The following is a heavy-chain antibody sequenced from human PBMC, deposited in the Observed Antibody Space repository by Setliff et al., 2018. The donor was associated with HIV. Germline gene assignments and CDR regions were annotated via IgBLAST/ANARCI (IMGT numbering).Heavy chain of an antibody. CDR1: GGSISSSSYY. J-gene: IGHJ2*01. Sequence: SETLSLTCTVSGGSISSSSYYWGWIRKPPGKGLEWTGSIYYSGSTYYNPSLKSRVTISVDTSKNQFSLRLSPVTAADTAVYYCARRASSHGPYWYFDLWGRGTLVTVSS. CDR2: IYYSGST. V-gene: IGHV4-39*01. CDR3: ARRASSHGPYWYFDL. D-gene: IGHD2-2*01.